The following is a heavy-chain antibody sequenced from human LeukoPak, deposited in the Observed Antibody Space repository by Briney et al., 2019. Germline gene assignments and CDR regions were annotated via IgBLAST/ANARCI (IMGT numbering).Heavy chain of an antibody. D-gene: IGHD3-22*01. CDR2: IYYSGST. J-gene: IGHJ5*02. CDR1: GGSISSGDYS. Sequence: SQTLSLTCTVSGGSISSGDYSWSWIRQPPGKGLEWIGYIYYSGSTYYNPSLKSRVTISVDTSKNQFSLKLSSVTAADTAVYYCARHGYYYEGFDPWGQGTLVTVSS. V-gene: IGHV4-30-4*01. CDR3: ARHGYYYEGFDP.